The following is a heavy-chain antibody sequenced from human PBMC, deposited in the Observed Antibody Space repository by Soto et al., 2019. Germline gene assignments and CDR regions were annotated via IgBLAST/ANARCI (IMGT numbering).Heavy chain of an antibody. D-gene: IGHD6-13*01. CDR2: VIPIFGTA. J-gene: IGHJ6*02. Sequence: QVQLVQSGAEVKKPGSSVKVSCKASGGTFSSYAISWVRQAPGQGLEWMGGVIPIFGTANYAQKFQGRVTITADESTSTAYMELSSLRSEDTAVYYCARENEIAAAGSQNYYYYGMDVWGQGTTVTVSS. CDR3: ARENEIAAAGSQNYYYYGMDV. V-gene: IGHV1-69*01. CDR1: GGTFSSYA.